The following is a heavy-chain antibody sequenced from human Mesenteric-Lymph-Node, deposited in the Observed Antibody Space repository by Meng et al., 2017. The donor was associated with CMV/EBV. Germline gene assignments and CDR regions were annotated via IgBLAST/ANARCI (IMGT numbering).Heavy chain of an antibody. V-gene: IGHV4-59*12. CDR3: ARVSGGDIVVVPAAVTDI. CDR2: IYYSGST. J-gene: IGHJ3*02. CDR1: GGSISSYY. Sequence: SETLSLTCTVSGGSISSYYWSWIRQPPGKGLEWIGYIYYSGSTNYNPSLKSRVTISVDTSKNQFSLKLSSVTAADTAVYYCARVSGGDIVVVPAAVTDIWGQGTMVTVSS. D-gene: IGHD2-2*01.